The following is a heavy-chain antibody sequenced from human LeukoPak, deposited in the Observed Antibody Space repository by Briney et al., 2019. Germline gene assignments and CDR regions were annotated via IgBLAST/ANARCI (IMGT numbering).Heavy chain of an antibody. CDR1: GDSISSSTYY. D-gene: IGHD6-13*01. Sequence: KPSETLSLTCIVSGDSISSSTYYWAWIRQPPGKGLEWIGSIYYSGSTYYNPSLKSRVTISVDTSKNQFSLKLSSVTAADTAVYYCARHPPGIHKKNWFDPWGQGTLVTVSS. V-gene: IGHV4-39*01. CDR3: ARHPPGIHKKNWFDP. J-gene: IGHJ5*02. CDR2: IYYSGST.